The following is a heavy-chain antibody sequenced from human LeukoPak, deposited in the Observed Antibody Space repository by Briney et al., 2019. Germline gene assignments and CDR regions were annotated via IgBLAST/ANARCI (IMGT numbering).Heavy chain of an antibody. J-gene: IGHJ4*02. CDR3: AKDYIEYSSSSFWSYFDY. D-gene: IGHD6-6*01. Sequence: GRSLRLSCAASGFTFDDFAMHWVRQAPGKGLERVSSISWNSGTLAYADSVKGRFTISRDNAKNSLYLQMNSLRAEDTALYYCAKDYIEYSSSSFWSYFDYWGQGTLVTVSS. V-gene: IGHV3-9*01. CDR2: ISWNSGTL. CDR1: GFTFDDFA.